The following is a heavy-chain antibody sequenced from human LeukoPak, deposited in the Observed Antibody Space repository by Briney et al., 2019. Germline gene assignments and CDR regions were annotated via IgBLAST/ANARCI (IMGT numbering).Heavy chain of an antibody. CDR2: ISAYNGNT. CDR1: GYTFTSYG. V-gene: IGHV1-18*01. J-gene: IGHJ4*02. Sequence: GASVKVSCKASGYTFTSYGISWVRQAPGQGLEWMGWISAYNGNTNYAQKLQGRITMTTDTSTSTAYMELRSVRSDDTAVYYCARVAVAVNYFDYWGQGTLVTVSS. D-gene: IGHD6-19*01. CDR3: ARVAVAVNYFDY.